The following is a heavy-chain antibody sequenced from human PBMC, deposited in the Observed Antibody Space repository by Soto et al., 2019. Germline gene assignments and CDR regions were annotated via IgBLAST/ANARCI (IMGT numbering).Heavy chain of an antibody. CDR1: GGTFSSYA. CDR2: IIPIFGTA. V-gene: IGHV1-69*13. CDR3: ARGSLPRSRITMFGVVSLDV. Sequence: VKVSCKASGGTFSSYAISWVRPAPGQGLEWMGGIIPIFGTANYAQKFQGRVTITADESASTAYMELSSLRSEDTAVYYCARGSLPRSRITMFGVVSLDVWGQGTTVTVSS. D-gene: IGHD3-3*01. J-gene: IGHJ6*02.